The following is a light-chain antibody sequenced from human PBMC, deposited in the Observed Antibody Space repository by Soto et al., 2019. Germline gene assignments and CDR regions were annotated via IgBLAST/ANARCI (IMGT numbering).Light chain of an antibody. J-gene: IGKJ1*01. CDR1: QSVSSSY. V-gene: IGKV3-20*01. Sequence: EIVLTQSPGTLSLSPGERATLSCRASQSVSSSYLVWYQQKPGQAPRLLIYGASIRATGIPDRFSGSGSGTDVTLTISRLEPEDFAVYYCQQNGRSPPWTFGQGTKVEIK. CDR2: GAS. CDR3: QQNGRSPPWT.